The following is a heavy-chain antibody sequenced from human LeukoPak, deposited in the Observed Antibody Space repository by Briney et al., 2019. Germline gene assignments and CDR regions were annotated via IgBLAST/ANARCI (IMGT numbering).Heavy chain of an antibody. J-gene: IGHJ5*02. Sequence: SETLSLTCAVYGGSFSAYYWSWIRQPPGKGLEWIGEINHSGSTNYNPSLKSRVTISVDTSKNQFSLQLSSVTAADTAVYYCATIVPYCSGGSCYAPNWFDPWGQGTLVTVSS. CDR1: GGSFSAYY. CDR2: INHSGST. V-gene: IGHV4-34*01. D-gene: IGHD2-15*01. CDR3: ATIVPYCSGGSCYAPNWFDP.